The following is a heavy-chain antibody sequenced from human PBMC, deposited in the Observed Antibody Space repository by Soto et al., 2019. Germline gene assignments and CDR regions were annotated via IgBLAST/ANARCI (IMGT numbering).Heavy chain of an antibody. CDR1: GGSISSGVNY. CDR3: ARVGRVSNGGFFDY. CDR2: IYYTGNT. D-gene: IGHD2-8*01. V-gene: IGHV4-31*03. Sequence: TSETLSLTCTVSGGSISSGVNYWGWIRQHPGEGLEWIGHIYYTGNTYYNPSLKSRLTISVDTSKNQFSLKLSSVTAADTAVYFCARVGRVSNGGFFDYWGQGTLVTVSS. J-gene: IGHJ4*02.